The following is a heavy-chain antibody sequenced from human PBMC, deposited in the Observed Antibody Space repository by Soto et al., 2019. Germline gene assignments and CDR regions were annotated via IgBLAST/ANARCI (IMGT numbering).Heavy chain of an antibody. D-gene: IGHD6-13*01. J-gene: IGHJ3*02. CDR1: GGSISSYY. CDR2: VYYSGST. Sequence: SETLSLTCTVSGGSISSYYWSWIRQPPGKGLEWIGYVYYSGSTNYNPSLKSRVTISVDTSKNQFSLKLSSVTAADTAVYYCARRYSSAFDIWGQGTMVTVSS. V-gene: IGHV4-59*08. CDR3: ARRYSSAFDI.